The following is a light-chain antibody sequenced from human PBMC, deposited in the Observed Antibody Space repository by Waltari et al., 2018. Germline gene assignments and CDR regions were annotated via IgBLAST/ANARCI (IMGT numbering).Light chain of an antibody. CDR3: QHDHTPPWT. CDR1: QDINKE. J-gene: IGKJ1*01. Sequence: DIQMPQSPSSLSASVGARLTVTCRASQDINKELSWYQQKPGKAPTILIYGASTLQTGVSSRFSGSGSGTDFTLTISSLQPEDAASYYCQHDHTPPWTFGQGTKVEIK. CDR2: GAS. V-gene: IGKV1-27*01.